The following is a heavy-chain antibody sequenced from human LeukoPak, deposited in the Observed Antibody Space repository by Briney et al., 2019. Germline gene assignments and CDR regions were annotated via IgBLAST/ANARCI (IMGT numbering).Heavy chain of an antibody. D-gene: IGHD4-17*01. Sequence: SETLSLTCTVSGASISSYYWSWIRQPPGKGLEWIGYIYYSGITNYNPSLKSRVTMPVDTSKNQFSLRLSSVTAADTAVYYCARLLSGTTLDYWGQGTLVTVSS. J-gene: IGHJ4*02. CDR2: IYYSGIT. CDR1: GASISSYY. V-gene: IGHV4-59*08. CDR3: ARLLSGTTLDY.